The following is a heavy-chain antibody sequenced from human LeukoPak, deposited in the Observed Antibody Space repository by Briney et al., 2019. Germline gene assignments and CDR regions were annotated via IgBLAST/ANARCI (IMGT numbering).Heavy chain of an antibody. D-gene: IGHD6-19*01. V-gene: IGHV3-23*05. CDR1: GFTFSTYA. CDR3: ARRGVAGTEYYFDY. CDR2: IYGSGRI. J-gene: IGHJ4*02. Sequence: PGGSLRLSCAASGFTFSTYAMSWVRQAPGKGLEWVSVIYGSGRIYYGDSVEGRFTISRDNSKNTLYLQMNSLRTEDTAVYYCARRGVAGTEYYFDYWGQRTLVTVSS.